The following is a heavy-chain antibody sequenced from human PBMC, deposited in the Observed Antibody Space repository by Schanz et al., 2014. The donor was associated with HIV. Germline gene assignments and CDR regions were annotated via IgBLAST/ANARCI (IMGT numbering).Heavy chain of an antibody. CDR2: VRHIGGT. D-gene: IGHD4-17*01. CDR3: ARGDFGGSSVDY. CDR1: GGSFSDYY. V-gene: IGHV4-34*01. J-gene: IGHJ4*01. Sequence: QVQLQQWGAGLLKPSETLSLTCAVYGGSFSDYYWSWIRQPPGKGLEWIGGVRHIGGTNYNPSLKSRVTMSMDMSKNQFSLNRTSVTAADTAVYFCARGDFGGSSVDYWGHGNMVTVSS.